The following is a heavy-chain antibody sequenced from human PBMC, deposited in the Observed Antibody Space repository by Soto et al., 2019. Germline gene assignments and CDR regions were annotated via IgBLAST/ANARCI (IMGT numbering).Heavy chain of an antibody. D-gene: IGHD5-18*01. V-gene: IGHV3-23*01. CDR2: ISGSGGST. CDR3: AKDTAMDTWYYYGMDV. CDR1: GFTFSSYA. J-gene: IGHJ6*02. Sequence: EVQLLESGGCLVQPGGSLRLSCAASGFTFSSYAMSWVRQAPGKGLEWVSAISGSGGSTYYADSVKGRFTISRDNSKNTLYLQMNSLRAEDTAVYYCAKDTAMDTWYYYGMDVWGQGTTVTVSS.